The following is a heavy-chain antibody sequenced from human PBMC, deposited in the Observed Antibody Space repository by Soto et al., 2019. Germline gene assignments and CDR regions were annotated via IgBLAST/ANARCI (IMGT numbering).Heavy chain of an antibody. V-gene: IGHV3-48*03. D-gene: IGHD6-6*01. J-gene: IGHJ6*02. Sequence: EVQLVESGGGLVQPGGSLRLSCAASGFTFSSYEMNWVRQAPGKGLEWVSYISSSGTTIYYADSVKGRFTISRDNAKNSLFLQMNSLRAEDTAVYYCARDLIAARRYVYNYGLDVWGQGTTVTVSS. CDR2: ISSSGTTI. CDR3: ARDLIAARRYVYNYGLDV. CDR1: GFTFSSYE.